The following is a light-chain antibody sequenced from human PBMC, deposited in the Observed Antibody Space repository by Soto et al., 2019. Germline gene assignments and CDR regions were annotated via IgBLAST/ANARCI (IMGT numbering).Light chain of an antibody. V-gene: IGKV3-15*01. CDR1: QSVISN. J-gene: IGKJ1*01. Sequence: EILMTQSPAILSVSPGEKATLSCRASQSVISNLAWYQQRPGQAPRLLIYGASTRAAGIPARFSGRGSGTAFTLTIISMQSEDFAVYYCQQYYNWPPARTFGQGTKVEMK. CDR2: GAS. CDR3: QQYYNWPPART.